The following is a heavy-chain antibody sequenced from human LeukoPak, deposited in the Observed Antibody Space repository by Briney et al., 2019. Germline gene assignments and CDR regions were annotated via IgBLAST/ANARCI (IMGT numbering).Heavy chain of an antibody. CDR1: GFTFSSYG. CDR3: ARDLSGVTGYTYGRGIDY. J-gene: IGHJ4*02. V-gene: IGHV3-30*02. D-gene: IGHD5-18*01. Sequence: GGSLRLSCAASGFTFSSYGMHWVRQAPGKGLEWVAFIRFDGSNKYYADSVKGRFTISRDNSKNTLYLQMNSLRAEDTAVYYCARDLSGVTGYTYGRGIDYWGQGTLVTVSS. CDR2: IRFDGSNK.